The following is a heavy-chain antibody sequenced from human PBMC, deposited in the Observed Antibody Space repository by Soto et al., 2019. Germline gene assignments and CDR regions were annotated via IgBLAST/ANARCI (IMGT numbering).Heavy chain of an antibody. V-gene: IGHV4-34*01. D-gene: IGHD6-13*01. CDR1: GGPVSGHY. CDR2: MHYSGST. Sequence: PSETLSLTCAVYGGPVSGHYLTWIRQPPETGLEWIGEMHYSGSTNYNPSLKSRLTISVDTSKNQFTLKLTSVTAGDTAVYYCVRLNAAAAIWRDYSWSHGTLVTVSA. J-gene: IGHJ5*01. CDR3: VRLNAAAAIWRDYS.